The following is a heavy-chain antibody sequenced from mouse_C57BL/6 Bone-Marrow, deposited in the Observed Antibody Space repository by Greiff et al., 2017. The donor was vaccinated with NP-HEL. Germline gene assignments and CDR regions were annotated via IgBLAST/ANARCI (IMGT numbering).Heavy chain of an antibody. V-gene: IGHV1-55*01. J-gene: IGHJ2*01. CDR3: ARLRHYFDY. D-gene: IGHD2-12*01. CDR2: IYPGSGST. Sequence: QVHVKQPGAELVKPGASVKMSCKASGYTFTSYWITWVKQRPGQGLEWIGDIYPGSGSTNYNEKFKSKATLTVDTSSSTAYMQLSSLTSEDSAVYYCARLRHYFDYWGQGTTLTVSS. CDR1: GYTFTSYW.